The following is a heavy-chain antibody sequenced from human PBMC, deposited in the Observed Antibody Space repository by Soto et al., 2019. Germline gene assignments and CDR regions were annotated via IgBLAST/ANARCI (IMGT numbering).Heavy chain of an antibody. CDR3: ARPHYYDSSGYYHYDY. CDR2: IYPGDSDT. D-gene: IGHD3-22*01. Sequence: GESLRISCRGSGYSFTSYWIDWVRQMPGKGLEWMGIIYPGDSDTRYSPSFQGQVTILADKSISTAYLQWSSLKASDTAMYYCARPHYYDSSGYYHYDYWGRGTLVTVSS. V-gene: IGHV5-51*01. CDR1: GYSFTSYW. J-gene: IGHJ4*02.